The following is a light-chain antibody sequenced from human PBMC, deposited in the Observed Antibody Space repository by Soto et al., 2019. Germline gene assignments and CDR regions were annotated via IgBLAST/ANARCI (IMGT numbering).Light chain of an antibody. J-gene: IGKJ5*01. CDR3: QQRSNWPIT. CDR2: GAS. Sequence: EIGLTQSPASLSFSPGERATLSCRASQSVNSYLVWYQQKPGQAPRLLIFGASSRATGIPARFSGSGSGTDFTLTINSLEPEDFAVYYCQQRSNWPITFGQGTRLEIK. V-gene: IGKV3-11*01. CDR1: QSVNSY.